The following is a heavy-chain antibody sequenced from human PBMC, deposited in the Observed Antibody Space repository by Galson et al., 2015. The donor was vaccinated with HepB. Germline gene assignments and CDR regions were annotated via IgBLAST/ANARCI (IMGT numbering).Heavy chain of an antibody. CDR3: ARDPRPYGAYDYYYGMDV. CDR1: GFTFSSYG. CDR2: ISSNGGST. Sequence: SLRLSCAASGFTFSSYGMHWVRQAPGKGLEYVSAISSNGGSTYYANSVKGRFTISRDNSKNTLYLQMGSLRAEDMAVYYCARDPRPYGAYDYYYGMDVWGQGTTVPVSS. V-gene: IGHV3-64*01. J-gene: IGHJ6*02. D-gene: IGHD4-17*01.